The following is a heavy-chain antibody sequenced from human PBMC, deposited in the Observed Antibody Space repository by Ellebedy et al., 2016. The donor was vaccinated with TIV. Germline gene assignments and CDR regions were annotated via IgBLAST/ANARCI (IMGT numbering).Heavy chain of an antibody. Sequence: GESLKISCAASGSTFSSYWMSWVRQAPGKGLEWVANIKQDGSRKEYVDSVKGRSTISRDNAKNSLYLQMNSLSAEDTAVYYCAGEGAGGFDYWGQGTLVTVSS. CDR2: IKQDGSRK. V-gene: IGHV3-7*03. D-gene: IGHD3-10*01. CDR1: GSTFSSYW. CDR3: AGEGAGGFDY. J-gene: IGHJ4*02.